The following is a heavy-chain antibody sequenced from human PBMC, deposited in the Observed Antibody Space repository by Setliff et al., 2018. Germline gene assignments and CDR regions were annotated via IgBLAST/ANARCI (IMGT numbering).Heavy chain of an antibody. CDR2: IFYSDTA. D-gene: IGHD3-10*01. V-gene: IGHV4-59*11. Sequence: SETLSLTCTVSGGSIGPHYWSWIRQAPGKGLEWIGHIFYSDTAKYNPSLGRRAAISVDSSKNQFSLKLRSVTAADTAVYYCARDRSTVIRGVTSFFYYYMDVWGGGTTVTVSS. CDR1: GGSIGPHY. J-gene: IGHJ6*03. CDR3: ARDRSTVIRGVTSFFYYYMDV.